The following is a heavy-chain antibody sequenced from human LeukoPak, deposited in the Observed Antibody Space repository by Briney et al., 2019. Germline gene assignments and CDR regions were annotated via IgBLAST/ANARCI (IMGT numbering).Heavy chain of an antibody. Sequence: GGSLRLSCAASGFTFSSYSMNWVRQAPGKGLEWVSSISSSSSYIYYADSVKGRFTISRDNAKNSLYLQMNSLRAEDTAVYYCARDPPYSSSWPRDNWFDPWGQGTLVTVSS. V-gene: IGHV3-21*01. D-gene: IGHD6-13*01. CDR2: ISSSSSYI. CDR3: ARDPPYSSSWPRDNWFDP. CDR1: GFTFSSYS. J-gene: IGHJ5*02.